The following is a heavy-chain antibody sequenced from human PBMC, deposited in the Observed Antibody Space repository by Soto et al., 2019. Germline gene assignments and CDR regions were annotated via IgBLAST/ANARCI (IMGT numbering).Heavy chain of an antibody. V-gene: IGHV3-23*01. CDR3: AKDKIVVVPAAPDAFDS. D-gene: IGHD2-2*01. CDR1: GFTFSSYA. CDR2: VSGSGGST. Sequence: GGSLRLSCAASGFTFSSYAMSWVRQAPGKGLEWVSGVSGSGGSTYYADSVKGRFTISRDNSKNTLYLQMNSLRAEDTAVYYCAKDKIVVVPAAPDAFDSCGQGTMVTVSS. J-gene: IGHJ3*02.